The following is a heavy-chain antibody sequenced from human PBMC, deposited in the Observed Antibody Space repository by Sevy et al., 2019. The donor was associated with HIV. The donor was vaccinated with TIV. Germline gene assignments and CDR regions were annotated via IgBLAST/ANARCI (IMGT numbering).Heavy chain of an antibody. J-gene: IGHJ4*02. D-gene: IGHD4-17*01. CDR1: GFIFSSYA. CDR2: ISGSGNST. CDR3: AKNSRAAVTTGLYY. V-gene: IGHV3-23*01. Sequence: GGSLRLSCAASGFIFSSYAMSWVRQAPGKGLEWVSGISGSGNSTYYVDSVKGRFTISRDNSKNTLYLQMNSLRAEDAAVYYCAKNSRAAVTTGLYYWGQGTLVTVSS.